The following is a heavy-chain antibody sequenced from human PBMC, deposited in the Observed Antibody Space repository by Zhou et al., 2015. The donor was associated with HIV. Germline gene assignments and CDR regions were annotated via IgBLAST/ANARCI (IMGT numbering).Heavy chain of an antibody. V-gene: IGHV3-11*04. D-gene: IGHD2-21*02. CDR2: ISSSHSTK. CDR1: GFTFSDYH. J-gene: IGHJ3*02. Sequence: QVQLVESGGGVVQPGRSLRLSCAASGFTFSDYHMSWIRQAPGKGLEWVAYISSSHSTKYYADSVKGRFTISRDNAKNSLYLQMNSLRDEDTAVYYCARDGAYCGGDCYLVFDIWGPRDNGHRLF. CDR3: ARDGAYCGGDCYLVFDI.